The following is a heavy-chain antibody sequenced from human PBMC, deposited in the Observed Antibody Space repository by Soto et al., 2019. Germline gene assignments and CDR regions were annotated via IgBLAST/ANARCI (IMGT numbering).Heavy chain of an antibody. CDR1: GASISSTSSGDW. D-gene: IGHD1-26*01. Sequence: QVQLQESGPGLVKPSGTLSLTCTVSGASISSTSSGDWWSWVRQPPGKGLEWIGEIHHSGSTNYNPSLNSRVTMSVDKSKNQFSLRLSSVTAADTAVYYCAKMVGATLVDYWGQGTLVTVSS. J-gene: IGHJ4*02. CDR3: AKMVGATLVDY. CDR2: IHHSGST. V-gene: IGHV4-4*02.